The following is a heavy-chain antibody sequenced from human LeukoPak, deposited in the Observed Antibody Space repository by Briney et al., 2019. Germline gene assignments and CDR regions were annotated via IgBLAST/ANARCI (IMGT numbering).Heavy chain of an antibody. CDR3: ARDRYDYVWGSYVFDY. Sequence: PGGSLRLSCAASGFTFSSYEMNWVRQAPGKGLEWVSYISSSGSTIYYADSVKGRLTISRDNAKNSLYLQMNSLRAEDTAVYYCARDRYDYVWGSYVFDYWGQGTLVTVSS. D-gene: IGHD3-16*01. V-gene: IGHV3-48*03. CDR1: GFTFSSYE. CDR2: ISSSGSTI. J-gene: IGHJ4*02.